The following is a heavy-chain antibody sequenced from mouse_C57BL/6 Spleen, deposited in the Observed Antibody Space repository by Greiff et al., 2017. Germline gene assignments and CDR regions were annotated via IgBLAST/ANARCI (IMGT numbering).Heavy chain of an antibody. CDR3: ARHEEGYYDYDSAWFAY. CDR2: FYPGSGSI. V-gene: IGHV1-62-2*01. CDR1: GYTFTEYT. D-gene: IGHD2-4*01. Sequence: QVQLKQSGAELVKPGASVKLSCKASGYTFTEYTIHWVKQRSGQGLEWIGWFYPGSGSIKYNEKFKDKATLTADKSSSTVYMGLSRLTSEDSAVYFCARHEEGYYDYDSAWFAYWGQGTLVTVSA. J-gene: IGHJ3*01.